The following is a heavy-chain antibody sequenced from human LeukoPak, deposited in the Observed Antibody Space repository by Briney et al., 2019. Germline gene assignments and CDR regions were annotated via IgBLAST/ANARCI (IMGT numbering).Heavy chain of an antibody. V-gene: IGHV4-59*11. D-gene: IGHD4-17*01. Sequence: SETLSLTCAVSGDSFSSHYWTWIRQSPGTGLEWIGYISHIGRTNYNPSLKSRVTISIDTSKNQFSLKLRSVTAADTAVYYCTRDLVTVTKGFDIWGQGTMVSVSS. CDR3: TRDLVTVTKGFDI. CDR2: ISHIGRT. J-gene: IGHJ3*02. CDR1: GDSFSSHY.